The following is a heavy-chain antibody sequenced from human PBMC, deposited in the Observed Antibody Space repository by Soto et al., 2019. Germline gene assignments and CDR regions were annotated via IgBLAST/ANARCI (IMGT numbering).Heavy chain of an antibody. CDR3: ARGSGIAVAGPQGY. Sequence: QVQLVESGGGVVKPGRSLRLSCAASGFNFSSYGMHWVRQAPGKGLEWVAVIWYDGSNKYYADSVKGRFTISRDNSKNTLYLQMNSLRAEDTAVYYCARGSGIAVAGPQGYWGQGTLVTVSS. CDR2: IWYDGSNK. J-gene: IGHJ4*02. V-gene: IGHV3-33*01. D-gene: IGHD6-19*01. CDR1: GFNFSSYG.